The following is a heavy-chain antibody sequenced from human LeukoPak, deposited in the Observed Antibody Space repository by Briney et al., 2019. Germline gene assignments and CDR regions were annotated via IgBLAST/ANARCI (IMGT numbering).Heavy chain of an antibody. CDR3: ARGNGVDTAWFRAIYYMDV. Sequence: ASVKVSCKASGYTFTSYYMHWVRQAPGQGLEWMGIINPSGGSTSYAQKFQGRVTMTRDMSTRTVYMELSSLRSEDTAVHYCARGNGVDTAWFRAIYYMDVWGKGTTVTVSS. D-gene: IGHD5-18*01. V-gene: IGHV1-46*01. J-gene: IGHJ6*03. CDR1: GYTFTSYY. CDR2: INPSGGST.